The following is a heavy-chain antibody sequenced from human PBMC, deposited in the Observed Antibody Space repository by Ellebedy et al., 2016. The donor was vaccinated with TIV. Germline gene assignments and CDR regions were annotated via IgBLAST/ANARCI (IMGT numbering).Heavy chain of an antibody. CDR2: ISAYNGNT. CDR3: ARLIPAAMPRYYYYMDV. J-gene: IGHJ6*03. D-gene: IGHD2-2*01. Sequence: ASVKVSXXASGYTFTSYGISWVRQAPGQGLEWMGWISAYNGNTNYAQKLQGRVTMTTDTSTSTAYMELRSLRSDDTAVYYCARLIPAAMPRYYYYMDVWGKGTTVTVSS. V-gene: IGHV1-18*01. CDR1: GYTFTSYG.